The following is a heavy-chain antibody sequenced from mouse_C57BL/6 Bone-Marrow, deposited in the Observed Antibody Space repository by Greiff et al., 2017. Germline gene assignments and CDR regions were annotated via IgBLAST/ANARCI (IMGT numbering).Heavy chain of an antibody. J-gene: IGHJ3*01. D-gene: IGHD3-2*02. CDR2: IDPSDSYT. CDR1: GYTFTSYW. CDR3: ARRSSGFPGFAY. V-gene: IGHV1-69*01. Sequence: VQLQQPGAELVMPGASVKLSCKASGYTFTSYWMHWVKQRPGQGLEWIGEIDPSDSYTNYNQKFKGKSTLTVDKSSSTAYMQLSSLTSEDSAVDYCARRSSGFPGFAYWGQGTLVTVSA.